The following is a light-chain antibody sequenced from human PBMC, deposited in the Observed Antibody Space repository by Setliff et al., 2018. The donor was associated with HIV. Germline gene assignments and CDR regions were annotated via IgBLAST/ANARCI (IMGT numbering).Light chain of an antibody. CDR2: DVS. CDR1: SSDIAIYNF. Sequence: QSALAQPASVSGSPGQSITISCTGTSSDIAIYNFVSWYQHHPGKAPKLIIYDVSNRPSGVSNRFSGSKSGNTTSLTISGLQAEDEADYYCSSYTNTNTGVFGTGTKVTVL. J-gene: IGLJ1*01. V-gene: IGLV2-14*03. CDR3: SSYTNTNTGV.